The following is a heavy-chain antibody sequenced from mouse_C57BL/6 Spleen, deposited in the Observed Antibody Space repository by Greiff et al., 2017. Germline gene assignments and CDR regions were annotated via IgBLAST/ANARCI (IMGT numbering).Heavy chain of an antibody. Sequence: VQLQQSGAELVKPGASVKLSCKASGYTFTSYWMHWVKQRPGQGLEWIGMIHPNSGSTNYNEKFKSKATLTVDKSSSTAYMQLSSLTSEDSAVYYCAREGSSPFAYWGQGTLVTVSA. CDR1: GYTFTSYW. V-gene: IGHV1-64*01. J-gene: IGHJ3*01. D-gene: IGHD6-1*01. CDR2: IHPNSGST. CDR3: AREGSSPFAY.